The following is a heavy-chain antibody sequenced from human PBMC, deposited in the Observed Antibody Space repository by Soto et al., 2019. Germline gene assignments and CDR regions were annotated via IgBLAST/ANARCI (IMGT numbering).Heavy chain of an antibody. V-gene: IGHV3-23*01. D-gene: IGHD6-19*01. Sequence: GGSLRLSCAASGFTFSSYAMSWVRQAPGKGLEWVSAISGSGGSTYYADSVKGRFTISRDNSKNTLYLQMNSLRAEDPAVYYCAKRSQNIAVAGTFFDYWGQGTLVTVSS. CDR3: AKRSQNIAVAGTFFDY. CDR2: ISGSGGST. J-gene: IGHJ4*02. CDR1: GFTFSSYA.